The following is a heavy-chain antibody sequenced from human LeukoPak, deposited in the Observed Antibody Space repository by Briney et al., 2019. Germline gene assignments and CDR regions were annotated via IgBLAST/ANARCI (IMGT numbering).Heavy chain of an antibody. CDR3: ARGYYDSSGLQGFDP. J-gene: IGHJ5*02. Sequence: SETPSLTCAVYGGSFSGYYWSWIRQPPGKGLEWIGEINHSGSTNYNPSLKSRVTISVDTSKNQFSLKLSSVTAADTAVYYCARGYYDSSGLQGFDPWGQGTLVTVSS. V-gene: IGHV4-34*01. D-gene: IGHD3-22*01. CDR1: GGSFSGYY. CDR2: INHSGST.